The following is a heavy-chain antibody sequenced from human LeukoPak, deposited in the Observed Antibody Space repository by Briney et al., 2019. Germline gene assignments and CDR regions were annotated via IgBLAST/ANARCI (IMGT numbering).Heavy chain of an antibody. CDR2: IKQDGSEK. CDR1: GFTFSSYW. V-gene: IGHV3-7*01. Sequence: PGGSLRLSCAASGFTFSSYWMSWVRQAPGKGLEWVANIKQDGSEKYYVDSVKGRFTISRDNAKNSLYLQMNSLRAEDTAVYYCARDSHMGIAAAGTDYYYGMDVWGQGTTVTVSS. J-gene: IGHJ6*02. D-gene: IGHD6-13*01. CDR3: ARDSHMGIAAAGTDYYYGMDV.